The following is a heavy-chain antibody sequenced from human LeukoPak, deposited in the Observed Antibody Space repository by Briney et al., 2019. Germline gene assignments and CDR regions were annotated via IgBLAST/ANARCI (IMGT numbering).Heavy chain of an antibody. CDR2: ISSSGSTK. V-gene: IGHV3-48*03. D-gene: IGHD6-13*01. J-gene: IGHJ4*02. Sequence: GGSLRLSCAASGFTFSSYNMNWVRQAPGKGLEWVSYISSSGSTKYYADSVKGRFTISRDNAKNSLYLQMNSLRAEDTAVYYCARLYRSSSWYGIDYWGQGTLVTVSS. CDR3: ARLYRSSSWYGIDY. CDR1: GFTFSSYN.